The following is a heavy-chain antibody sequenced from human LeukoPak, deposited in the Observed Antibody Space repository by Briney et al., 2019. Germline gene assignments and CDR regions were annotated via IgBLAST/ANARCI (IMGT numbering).Heavy chain of an antibody. Sequence: GGSLRLSCAASGFTFSDYYMSWIRQAPGKGLEWVSYISSSGSTIYYADSVKGRFTISRDNAKNSLYLQMNSLRAEDTAVYYCARELAAAVRGAFDIWGQGTMVTVSS. CDR3: ARELAAAVRGAFDI. J-gene: IGHJ3*02. D-gene: IGHD6-13*01. CDR1: GFTFSDYY. CDR2: ISSSGSTI. V-gene: IGHV3-11*01.